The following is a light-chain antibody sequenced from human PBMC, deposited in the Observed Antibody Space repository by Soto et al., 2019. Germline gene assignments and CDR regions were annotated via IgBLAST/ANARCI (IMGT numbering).Light chain of an antibody. Sequence: DIQMNQSPSTLSGYLGDRVTITCRASQAISSWLAWYQQKPGKAPKLLIYKASTLKSGVPSRFSGSGSGTDFSLTISSLEPEDFAIYYCQQRSIWPPWTFCQVTKVDI. V-gene: IGKV1-5*03. CDR3: QQRSIWPPWT. CDR2: KAS. CDR1: QAISSW. J-gene: IGKJ1*01.